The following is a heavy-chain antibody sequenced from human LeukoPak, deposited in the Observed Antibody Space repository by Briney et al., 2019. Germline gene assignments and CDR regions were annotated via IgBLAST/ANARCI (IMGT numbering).Heavy chain of an antibody. CDR2: TRYDESIK. J-gene: IGHJ4*02. D-gene: IGHD3-16*01. V-gene: IGHV3-30*02. CDR3: AKDGAIGTYFES. CDR1: GFTFSNHG. Sequence: PGGSLRLSCGGSGFTFSNHGMYWLRQAPGKGLEWVAFTRYDESIKTYADSVKGRFTISRDNSKDTLYLQMNSLRPEDTAVYYCAKDGAIGTYFESWGQGTLVTVSS.